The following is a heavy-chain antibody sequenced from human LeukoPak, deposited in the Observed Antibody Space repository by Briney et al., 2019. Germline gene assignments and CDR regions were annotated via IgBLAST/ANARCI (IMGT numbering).Heavy chain of an antibody. CDR2: ISSGSYI. V-gene: IGHV3-21*01. CDR3: ASEYYYDSSGYYYVSSYFDY. CDR1: GFTFSSYS. Sequence: GGSLRLSCAASGFTFSSYSMNWVRQAPGKGLEWVSSISSGSYIYYADSVKGRFTISRDNAKNSLYLQMSSLRAEDTAVYYCASEYYYDSSGYYYVSSYFDYWGQGTLVTDSS. D-gene: IGHD3-22*01. J-gene: IGHJ4*02.